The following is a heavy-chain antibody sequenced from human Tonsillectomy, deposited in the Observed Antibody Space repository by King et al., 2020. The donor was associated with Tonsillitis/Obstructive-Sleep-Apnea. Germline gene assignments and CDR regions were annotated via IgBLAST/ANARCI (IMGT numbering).Heavy chain of an antibody. D-gene: IGHD2-2*01. Sequence: VQLVESGGGLVQPGRSLRLSCAASGFTFDNYAMHWVRQAPGKGLEWVSGISWNSGSIDYADSVKGRFIISRDNAKNSLHLQMNSLRAEDTALYYCAKGQFVVPAAILRDDAFDIWGQGTMVTVSS. CDR1: GFTFDNYA. V-gene: IGHV3-9*01. CDR2: ISWNSGSI. J-gene: IGHJ3*02. CDR3: AKGQFVVPAAILRDDAFDI.